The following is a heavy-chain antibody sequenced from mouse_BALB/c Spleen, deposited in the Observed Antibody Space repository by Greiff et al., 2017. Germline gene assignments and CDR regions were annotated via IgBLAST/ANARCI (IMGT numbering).Heavy chain of an antibody. CDR1: GFTFSSFG. Sequence: EVKLVESGGGLVQPGGSRKLSCAASGFTFSSFGMHWVRQAPEKGLEWVAYISSGSSTIYYADTVKGRFTISRDNPKNTLFLQMTSLRSEDTAMYYCARDDFYYGSSSYYAMDYWGQGTSVTVSS. J-gene: IGHJ4*01. CDR3: ARDDFYYGSSSYYAMDY. D-gene: IGHD1-1*01. CDR2: ISSGSSTI. V-gene: IGHV5-17*02.